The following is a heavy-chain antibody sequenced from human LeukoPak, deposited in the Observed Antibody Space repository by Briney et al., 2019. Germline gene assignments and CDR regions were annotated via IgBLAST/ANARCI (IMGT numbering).Heavy chain of an antibody. CDR1: GYTFTSYG. D-gene: IGHD6-13*01. CDR2: ISAYNGNT. V-gene: IGHV1-18*01. Sequence: ASVKVSCKASGYTFTSYGISWVRQAPGQGLEWMGWISAYNGNTNYAQKLQGRVTMTTDTSTSTAYMELRSLRSDDTAVYYCARAKIRIAAAGGYYMDVWGKGTTVTVSS. CDR3: ARAKIRIAAAGGYYMDV. J-gene: IGHJ6*03.